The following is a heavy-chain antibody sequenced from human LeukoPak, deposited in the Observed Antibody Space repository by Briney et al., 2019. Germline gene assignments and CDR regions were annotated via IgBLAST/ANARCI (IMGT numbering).Heavy chain of an antibody. V-gene: IGHV3-21*01. CDR3: AVAYYYGSGDAFDI. J-gene: IGHJ3*02. CDR1: GFTFRSYS. D-gene: IGHD3-10*01. CDR2: INSDSNYI. Sequence: GGSLRLSCAASGFTFRSYSMNWVRQAPGKGLEWVSSINSDSNYIYYADSVQGRFTISRDNAKNSLYLQMNILRAEDTAVYYCAVAYYYGSGDAFDIWGQGTKVTVSS.